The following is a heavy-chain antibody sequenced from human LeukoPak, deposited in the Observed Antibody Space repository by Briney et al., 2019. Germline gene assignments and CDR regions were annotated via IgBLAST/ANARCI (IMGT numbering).Heavy chain of an antibody. CDR2: ISGSGGST. CDR1: GFTFSIYA. J-gene: IGHJ5*02. Sequence: GGSLRLSCAASGFTFSIYAMSWVRQAPGKGLEWVSAISGSGGSTYYADSVKGRFTISRDNSKNTLYLQMNSLRAEDTAVYYCAKDVDVYYDFWSGYYPNNWFDPWGQGTLVTVSS. D-gene: IGHD3-3*01. CDR3: AKDVDVYYDFWSGYYPNNWFDP. V-gene: IGHV3-23*01.